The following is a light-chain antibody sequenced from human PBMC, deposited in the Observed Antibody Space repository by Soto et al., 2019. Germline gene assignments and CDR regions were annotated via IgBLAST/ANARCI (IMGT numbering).Light chain of an antibody. V-gene: IGLV7-46*01. CDR2: DTS. Sequence: QAVVTQEPSLTVSPGGTVTLTCGSSTGAVTSGHYPYWFQQKPGQAPRTLSYDTSNKHSWTPARFSGPLLGGKAALTLSSAQPEDEAEYYCLLSYSCARRVFGTGAKVTVL. J-gene: IGLJ1*01. CDR3: LLSYSCARRV. CDR1: TGAVTSGHY.